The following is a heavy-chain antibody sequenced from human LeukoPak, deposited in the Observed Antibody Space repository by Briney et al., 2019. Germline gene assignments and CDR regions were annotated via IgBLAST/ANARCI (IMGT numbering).Heavy chain of an antibody. V-gene: IGHV3-30*18. Sequence: GGSLRLSCAASGFTFSSYGMHWVRQAPGKGLEWVAVISYDGSNKYYADSVKGRFTISRDNSKNTLYLQMNSLRAEDTAVYYCAKDQTAAALGWGAFDIWGQGTMVTVSS. CDR2: ISYDGSNK. CDR3: AKDQTAAALGWGAFDI. D-gene: IGHD6-13*01. J-gene: IGHJ3*02. CDR1: GFTFSSYG.